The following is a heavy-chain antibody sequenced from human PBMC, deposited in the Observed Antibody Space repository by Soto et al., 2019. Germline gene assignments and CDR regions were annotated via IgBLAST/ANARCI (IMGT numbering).Heavy chain of an antibody. J-gene: IGHJ5*02. CDR2: IYYSGST. V-gene: IGHV4-31*03. Sequence: SETLSLTCTVSGGSISSGGYYWSWIRQHPGKGLEWIGYIYYSGSTYYNPSLKSRVTISVDTSKNQFSLKLSSVTAADTAVYYCARDIVVVAATRGFDPWGQGTLVTVS. CDR3: ARDIVVVAATRGFDP. D-gene: IGHD2-15*01. CDR1: GGSISSGGYY.